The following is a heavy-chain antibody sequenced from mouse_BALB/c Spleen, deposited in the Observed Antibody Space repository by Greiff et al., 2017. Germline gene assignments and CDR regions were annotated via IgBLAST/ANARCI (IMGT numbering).Heavy chain of an antibody. CDR2: IDTSDSYT. CDR3: ARDGSSRFAY. J-gene: IGHJ3*01. V-gene: IGHV1-69*01. Sequence: VQLQQSGAELVMPGASVKMSCKASGYTFTDYWMHWVKQRPGQGLEWIGAIDTSDSYTSYNQKFKGKATLTVDESSSTAYMQLSSLTSEDSAVYYCARDGSSRFAYWGQGTLVTVSA. CDR1: GYTFTDYW. D-gene: IGHD1-1*01.